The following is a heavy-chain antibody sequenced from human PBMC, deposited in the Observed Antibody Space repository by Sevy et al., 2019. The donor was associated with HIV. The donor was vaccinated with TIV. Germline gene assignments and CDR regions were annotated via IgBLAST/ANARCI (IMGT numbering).Heavy chain of an antibody. D-gene: IGHD3-3*01. J-gene: IGHJ6*02. CDR2: IYYSGCT. CDR1: GGSVSSSSYY. V-gene: IGHV4-39*01. Sequence: SETLSLTCTVSGGSVSSSSYYWGWIRQPPGKGLEWTGSIYYSGCTYYNPSLKSRVTISVDTSKNQFSLKLSSVTAADTAVYYCSRRIPHEYDFWSGYYYYYYYGMDVWGQGTTVTVSS. CDR3: SRRIPHEYDFWSGYYYYYYYGMDV.